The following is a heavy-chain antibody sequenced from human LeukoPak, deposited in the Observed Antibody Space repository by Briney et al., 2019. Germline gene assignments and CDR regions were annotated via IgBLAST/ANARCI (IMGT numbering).Heavy chain of an antibody. CDR1: GFTFSSYV. CDR2: ISYDGSNK. J-gene: IGHJ6*03. CDR3: AREQGIAVAGIYYYYYYMDV. Sequence: GGSLRLSCAASGFTFSSYVMHWVRQAPGKGLEWVAIISYDGSNKYYADSVKGRFTISRDNSKNTLYLQMNSLRAEDTAVYYCAREQGIAVAGIYYYYYYMDVWGKGTTVTVSS. D-gene: IGHD6-19*01. V-gene: IGHV3-30*04.